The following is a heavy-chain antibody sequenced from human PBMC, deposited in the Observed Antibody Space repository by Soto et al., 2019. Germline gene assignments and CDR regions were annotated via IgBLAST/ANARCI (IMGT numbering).Heavy chain of an antibody. V-gene: IGHV1-69*06. CDR2: IIPLFDTP. CDR1: AGTFTSYA. D-gene: IGHD2-15*01. J-gene: IGHJ6*02. CDR3: ARWVVKLAVGSYYYYGMDL. Sequence: QVQLVQTGAEVRKPGSSVKVSCRTSAGTFTSYAFSWVRQAPGQGLEWMGNIIPLFDTPIYAQKFRDRVTISADKSRSTVYIELSSLRSDDTAVYFCARWVVKLAVGSYYYYGMDLWAQGTTVIVSS.